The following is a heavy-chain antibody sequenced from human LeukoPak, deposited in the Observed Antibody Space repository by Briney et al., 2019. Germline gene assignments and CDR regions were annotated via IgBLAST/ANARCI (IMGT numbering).Heavy chain of an antibody. CDR2: ISYDGSDK. V-gene: IGHV3-30-3*01. Sequence: PGKSLRLSCAASGFTFSNYAMHWVRQAPGKGLEWVAVISYDGSDKYYADSVKGRFTISRDNAKNTLYLQMNSLRAEDTAVYYCARDLGGDWGQGTLVTVSS. CDR1: GFTFSNYA. J-gene: IGHJ4*02. CDR3: ARDLGGD.